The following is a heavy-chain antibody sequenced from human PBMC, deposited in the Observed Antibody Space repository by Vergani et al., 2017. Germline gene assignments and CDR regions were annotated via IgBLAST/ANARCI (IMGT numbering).Heavy chain of an antibody. CDR2: IIPILGIA. CDR1: GGTFSSYT. Sequence: QVQLVQSGAEVKKPGSSVKVSCKASGGTFSSYTISWVRQAPGQGLEWMGRIIPILGIANYAQKFQGRVTITADKSTSTAYMELSSLRSEDTAVYYCASLGYCSGTSCYKGVWQHWGQGTLVTVSS. J-gene: IGHJ1*01. D-gene: IGHD2-2*02. CDR3: ASLGYCSGTSCYKGVWQH. V-gene: IGHV1-69*02.